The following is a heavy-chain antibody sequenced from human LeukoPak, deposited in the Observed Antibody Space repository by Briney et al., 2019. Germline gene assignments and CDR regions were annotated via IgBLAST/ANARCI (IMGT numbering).Heavy chain of an antibody. V-gene: IGHV1-2*02. CDR1: GYTFTGYY. J-gene: IGHJ4*02. CDR2: INPNSGGT. Sequence: ASVKVSCKASGYTFTGYYMHWVRQAPRQGLEWMGWINPNSGGTNYAQKFQGRVTMTRDTSISTAYMELSRLRSDDTAVYYCARDTEELYYDYVWGSYRYFDYWGQGTLVTVSS. CDR3: ARDTEELYYDYVWGSYRYFDY. D-gene: IGHD3-16*02.